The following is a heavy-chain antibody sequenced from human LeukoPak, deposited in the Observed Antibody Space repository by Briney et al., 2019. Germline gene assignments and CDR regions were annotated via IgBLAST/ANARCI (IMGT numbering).Heavy chain of an antibody. CDR1: GFTFSSYA. CDR2: ISSSSSTI. Sequence: GGSLRLSCAASGFTFSSYAMSWVRQAPGKGLEWVSYISSSSSTIYYADSVKGRFTISRDNAKNSLYLQMNSLRADDTAVYYCARFAAGGSYYYYGMDVWGQGTTVTVSS. D-gene: IGHD6-25*01. J-gene: IGHJ6*02. CDR3: ARFAAGGSYYYYGMDV. V-gene: IGHV3-48*01.